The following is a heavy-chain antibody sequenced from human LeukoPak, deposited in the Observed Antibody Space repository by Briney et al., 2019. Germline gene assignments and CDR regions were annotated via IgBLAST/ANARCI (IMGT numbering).Heavy chain of an antibody. V-gene: IGHV4-39*07. CDR2: IYYSGST. D-gene: IGHD6-19*01. Sequence: SETLSLTCTVSGGSISSSSYYWGWIRQPPGKGLEWIGSIYYSGSTYYNPSLKSRVTISVDTSKNQFSLKLSSVTAADTAVYYCARGSSSSGWYYARAEYFQHWGQGTLVTVSS. CDR3: ARGSSSSGWYYARAEYFQH. J-gene: IGHJ1*01. CDR1: GGSISSSSYY.